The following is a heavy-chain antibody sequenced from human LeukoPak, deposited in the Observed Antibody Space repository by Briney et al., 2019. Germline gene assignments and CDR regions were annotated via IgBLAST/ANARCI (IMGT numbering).Heavy chain of an antibody. D-gene: IGHD2-2*02. V-gene: IGHV4-59*12. Sequence: SETLSLTCTVSGGSISSYYWSWIRQPPGKGLEWIGYIYYSGSTNYNPSLKSRVTISVDTSKNQFSLKLSSVTAADTAVYYCARVSCSSTSCYIGWFDPWGQGTLVTVSS. J-gene: IGHJ5*02. CDR3: ARVSCSSTSCYIGWFDP. CDR1: GGSISSYY. CDR2: IYYSGST.